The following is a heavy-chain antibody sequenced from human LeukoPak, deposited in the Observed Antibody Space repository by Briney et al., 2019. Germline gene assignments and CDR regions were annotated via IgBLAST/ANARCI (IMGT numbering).Heavy chain of an antibody. CDR2: IGNDGRT. Sequence: GGSLRLSCAASGFAVSSNYMSWVRQAPGKGLECVSVIGNDGRTYYVNSVKGRFTISRDISKNMLYLQMNSLRADDTAVYYCAKVIQYYDFWSGSRGDWFDPWGQGTLVTVSS. CDR3: AKVIQYYDFWSGSRGDWFDP. J-gene: IGHJ5*02. D-gene: IGHD3-3*01. V-gene: IGHV3-53*01. CDR1: GFAVSSNY.